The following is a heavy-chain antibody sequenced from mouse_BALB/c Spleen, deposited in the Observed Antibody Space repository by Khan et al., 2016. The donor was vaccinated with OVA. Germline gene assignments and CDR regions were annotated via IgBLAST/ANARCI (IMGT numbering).Heavy chain of an antibody. CDR1: GYTFTENI. CDR3: ARHEDRSGGYDDYAMDY. J-gene: IGHJ4*01. D-gene: IGHD2-2*01. CDR2: FYPGSGTI. V-gene: IGHV1-62-2*01. Sequence: QVQLQQSGAELVKPGASVKLSCKASGYTFTENIIHWVKQRSGQGLEWIGWFYPGSGTIKYNEKFKDKATLTADKSTSQVYMWLSRLTSADSEVYFWARHEDRSGGYDDYAMDYWGQGTSVTVSS.